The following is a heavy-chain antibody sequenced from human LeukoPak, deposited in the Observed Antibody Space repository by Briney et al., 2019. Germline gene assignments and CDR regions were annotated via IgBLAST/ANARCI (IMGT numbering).Heavy chain of an antibody. CDR1: GYTLTELS. V-gene: IGHV1-24*01. CDR3: ATPTRSHYYDILTGYSYFQH. J-gene: IGHJ1*01. D-gene: IGHD3-9*01. Sequence: GASVKVSCKVSGYTLTELSMHWVRQAPGKGLEWMEGFDPEDGETIYAQKFQGRVTMTEDTSTDTAYMELSSLRSEDTAVYYCATPTRSHYYDILTGYSYFQHWGQGTLVTVSS. CDR2: FDPEDGET.